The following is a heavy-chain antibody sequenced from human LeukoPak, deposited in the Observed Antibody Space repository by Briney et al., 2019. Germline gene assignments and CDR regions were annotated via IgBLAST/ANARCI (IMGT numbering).Heavy chain of an antibody. D-gene: IGHD3-10*01. J-gene: IGHJ4*02. V-gene: IGHV4-34*01. CDR2: INHSGST. Sequence: SETLSLTCVVYGGSFSGYYWSWIRPPPGEGLEWVGGINHSGSTNDTPTLNSRVTISVDTSKNQFSLKPSSVSAADTAVYYCASGYYSLDSWGQGTLVTVSS. CDR1: GGSFSGYY. CDR3: ASGYYSLDS.